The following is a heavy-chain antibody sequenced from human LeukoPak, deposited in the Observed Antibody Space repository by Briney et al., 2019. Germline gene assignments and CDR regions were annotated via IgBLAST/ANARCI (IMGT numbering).Heavy chain of an antibody. Sequence: PGGSLRLSCAVSGFTFSSYYLTWVRQAPGKGLEWVANIKQEGSEKYYVDSVKGRFTISRDNAKNSLYLQMSSLRAEDTAVYYCCRDLNYGYWFWCVWGQGTLVTVSS. J-gene: IGHJ4*02. D-gene: IGHD3-3*01. V-gene: IGHV3-7*04. CDR1: GFTFSSYY. CDR2: IKQEGSEK. CDR3: CRDLNYGYWFWCV.